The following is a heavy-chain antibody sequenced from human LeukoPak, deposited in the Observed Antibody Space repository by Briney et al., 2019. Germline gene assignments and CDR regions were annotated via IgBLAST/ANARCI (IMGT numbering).Heavy chain of an antibody. J-gene: IGHJ4*02. CDR3: ARDRETYSSGSSLDY. CDR2: TNPSGGTT. Sequence: ASVKVSCKASGYTFTSYYMHWVRQAPGQGFEYIGVTNPSGGTTRYAQKFQGRVTMTRDTSTSTVYMELSSLRSEDTAVYYCARDRETYSSGSSLDYWGLGTLVTVSS. CDR1: GYTFTSYY. D-gene: IGHD6-19*01. V-gene: IGHV1-46*01.